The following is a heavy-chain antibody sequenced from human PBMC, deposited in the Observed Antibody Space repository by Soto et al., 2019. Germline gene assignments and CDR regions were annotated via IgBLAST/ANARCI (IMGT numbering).Heavy chain of an antibody. CDR1: GGTFSSYT. Sequence: ASVKVSCKASGGTFSSYTISWVRPAPGQGLEWMGWISAYNGNTNYAQKLQGRVTMTTGTSTSTAYMELRSLRSDDTAVYYCAREGYYDFWSGFDYWGQGTLVTVSS. D-gene: IGHD3-3*01. CDR3: AREGYYDFWSGFDY. CDR2: ISAYNGNT. J-gene: IGHJ4*02. V-gene: IGHV1-18*01.